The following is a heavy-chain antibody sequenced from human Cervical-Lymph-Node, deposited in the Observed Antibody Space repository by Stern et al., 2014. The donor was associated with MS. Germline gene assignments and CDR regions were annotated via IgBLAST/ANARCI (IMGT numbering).Heavy chain of an antibody. CDR1: GYTFTDYG. Sequence: QVQLVQSGAEVKKPGASVKVSCKASGYTFTDYGITWVRQAPGQGPEWMGWISGYTGNKNYAQKFQGRLTMARDTSTRTAYMELRSLRSDDTAVYYCARGPPRYCVRPSCVYYFDHWGQGTLVPVSS. D-gene: IGHD2-2*01. V-gene: IGHV1-18*01. CDR3: ARGPPRYCVRPSCVYYFDH. CDR2: ISGYTGNK. J-gene: IGHJ4*02.